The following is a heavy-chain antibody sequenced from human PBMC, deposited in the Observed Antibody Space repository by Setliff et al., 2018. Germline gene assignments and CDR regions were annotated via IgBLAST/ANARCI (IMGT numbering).Heavy chain of an antibody. Sequence: LRLSCAASGFTFRSHWMHWVRQAPGKGLVWVSRISEDGSDTTYADSVKGRFTISRDSAKNTVYLQMNSLRVEDTAVYYCVGDYQLPFWGQGTLVTVSS. CDR1: GFTFRSHW. D-gene: IGHD2-2*01. CDR3: VGDYQLPF. V-gene: IGHV3-74*01. J-gene: IGHJ4*02. CDR2: ISEDGSDT.